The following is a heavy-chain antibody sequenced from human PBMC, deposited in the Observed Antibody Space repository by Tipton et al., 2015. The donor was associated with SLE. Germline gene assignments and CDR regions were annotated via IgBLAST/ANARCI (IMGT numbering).Heavy chain of an antibody. J-gene: IGHJ5*02. D-gene: IGHD2-2*01. Sequence: LRLSCTVSGGSISSGNYYWTWIRQPAGKGLEWIGRIYTSGGTVYSTGSTRYNSSLKSRVTIAVDTSKNQISLRLISVTAADTGVYYCARRSCTTSSCFGGFDPWGRGTLVTVSS. CDR1: GGSISSGNYY. CDR2: IYTSGGTVYSTGST. CDR3: ARRSCTTSSCFGGFDP. V-gene: IGHV4-61*02.